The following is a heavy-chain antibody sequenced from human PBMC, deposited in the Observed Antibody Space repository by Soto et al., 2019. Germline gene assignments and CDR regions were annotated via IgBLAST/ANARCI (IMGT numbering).Heavy chain of an antibody. CDR3: ARAGYDFWSGYPSEYFQH. Sequence: SETLSLTCAVYGGSFSGYYWSWIRQPPGKGLEWIGEINHSGSTNYNPSLNSRVTISVDTSKNQFSLKLSSVTAADTAVYYCARAGYDFWSGYPSEYFQHWGQGTLVTVSS. J-gene: IGHJ1*01. CDR1: GGSFSGYY. D-gene: IGHD3-3*01. V-gene: IGHV4-34*01. CDR2: INHSGST.